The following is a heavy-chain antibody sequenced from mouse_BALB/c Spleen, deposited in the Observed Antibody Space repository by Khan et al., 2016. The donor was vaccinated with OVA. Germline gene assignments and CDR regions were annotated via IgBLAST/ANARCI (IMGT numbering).Heavy chain of an antibody. V-gene: IGHV5-9-3*01. Sequence: EVELVESGGGLVKPGGSLKLSCVASGFTFSRYSMSWVRQTPERRLEWVASIRSGGTYTYYPDNVKGRITLSRDSAEHILYLQMSSLRSADTAIYYCARHEDYYGSRPYLDYWGQGTTLTVSS. J-gene: IGHJ2*01. D-gene: IGHD1-1*01. CDR1: GFTFSRYS. CDR3: ARHEDYYGSRPYLDY. CDR2: IRSGGTYT.